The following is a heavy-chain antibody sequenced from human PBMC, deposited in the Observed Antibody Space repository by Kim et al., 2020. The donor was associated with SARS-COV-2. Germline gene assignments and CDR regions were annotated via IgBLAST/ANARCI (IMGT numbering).Heavy chain of an antibody. J-gene: IGHJ4*02. V-gene: IGHV6-1*01. D-gene: IGHD6-6*01. CDR3: ARSYSSSSFSFDY. Sequence: YAVSVKSRITINPATSKNQFSLQLNSVTPEDTAVYYCARSYSSSSFSFDYWGQGTLVTVSS.